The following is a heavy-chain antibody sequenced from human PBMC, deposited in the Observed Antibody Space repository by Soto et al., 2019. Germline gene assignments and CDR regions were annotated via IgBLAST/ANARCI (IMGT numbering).Heavy chain of an antibody. CDR3: ARDKGEYSGYDSYYYGMDV. Sequence: GGSLRLSCAASGFTFSSYGMHWVRQAPGKGLEWVAVIWYDGSNKYYADSVKGRFTISRDNSKNTLYLQMNSLRAEDTAVYYCARDKGEYSGYDSYYYGMDVWGQGTTVTVSS. V-gene: IGHV3-33*01. CDR2: IWYDGSNK. J-gene: IGHJ6*02. CDR1: GFTFSSYG. D-gene: IGHD5-12*01.